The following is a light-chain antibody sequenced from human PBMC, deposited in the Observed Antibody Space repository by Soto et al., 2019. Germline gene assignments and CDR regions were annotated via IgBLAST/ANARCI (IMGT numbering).Light chain of an antibody. J-gene: IGLJ1*01. CDR2: EDT. V-gene: IGLV3-1*01. Sequence: SYELTQPPSVSVSPGQTASITGSGDKLGDKFASWYQQKPGQSPALVMYEDTKRPSGIPERFSGSLSGNTATLTISGTQAMDEADYYCQAWDSSTSYVFGTGTKLTVL. CDR1: KLGDKF. CDR3: QAWDSSTSYV.